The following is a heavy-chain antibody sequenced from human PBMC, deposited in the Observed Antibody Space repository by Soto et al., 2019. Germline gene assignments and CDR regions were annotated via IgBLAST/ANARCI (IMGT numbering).Heavy chain of an antibody. CDR1: GFSLSNYG. V-gene: IGHV3-33*01. CDR3: ARNVGSSGSSRWFDT. D-gene: IGHD3-10*01. J-gene: IGHJ5*02. CDR2: IWFDGSDE. Sequence: PGGSLRLSCVASGFSLSNYGMHWVRQAPGKGLEWVALIWFDGSDEYSAASVKGRFSISRDNSKNTLYLQMNSLRADDTAMYYCARNVGSSGSSRWFDTWGQGTLVTVSS.